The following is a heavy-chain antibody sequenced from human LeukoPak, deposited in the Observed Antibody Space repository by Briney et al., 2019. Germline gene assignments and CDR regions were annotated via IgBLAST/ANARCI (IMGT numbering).Heavy chain of an antibody. CDR1: GFTFSSCA. CDR3: ARAPDTQREEYFQH. CDR2: ISYDGSNK. V-gene: IGHV3-30*04. Sequence: GGSLRLSCAASGFTFSSCAMHWVRQAPGKGLEWVAVISYDGSNKYYADSVKGRFTISRDNSKNTLYLQMNSLRAEDTAVYYCARAPDTQREEYFQHWGQGTLVTVSS. D-gene: IGHD1-26*01. J-gene: IGHJ1*01.